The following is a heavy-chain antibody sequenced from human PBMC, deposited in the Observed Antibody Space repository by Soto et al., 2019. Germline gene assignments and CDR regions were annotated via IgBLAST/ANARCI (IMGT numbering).Heavy chain of an antibody. Sequence: PGETLKISCKGSGYSFTSYWISWVRQMPGKGLEWMGRIDPSDSYTNYSPSFQGHVTISADKSISTAYLQWSSLKASDTAMYYCARVDTRRSPFDPWGQGTLVTVSS. CDR1: GYSFTSYW. V-gene: IGHV5-10-1*01. J-gene: IGHJ5*02. D-gene: IGHD5-18*01. CDR3: ARVDTRRSPFDP. CDR2: IDPSDSYT.